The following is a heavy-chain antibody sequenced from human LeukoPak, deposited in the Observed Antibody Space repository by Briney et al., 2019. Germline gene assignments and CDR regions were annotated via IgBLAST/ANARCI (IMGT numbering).Heavy chain of an antibody. CDR3: ARVVCSGGSCYNYYYYYMDV. J-gene: IGHJ6*03. CDR1: GDSISNINW. CDR2: IHDGGST. Sequence: SETLSLTCAVSGDSISNINWWWSWVRQPPGKGLEWIGEIHDGGSTTYHPSLKSRVTISVDTSKNQFSLKLSSVTAADTAVYYCARVVCSGGSCYNYYYYYMDVWGKGTTVTISS. D-gene: IGHD2-15*01. V-gene: IGHV4-4*02.